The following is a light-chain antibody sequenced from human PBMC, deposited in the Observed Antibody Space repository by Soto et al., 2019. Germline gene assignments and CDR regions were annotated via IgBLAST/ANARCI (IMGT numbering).Light chain of an antibody. J-gene: IGKJ4*01. CDR1: QSVSSS. Sequence: EIVLTQSPATLSLSPGERATLSCRASQSVSSSLAWYQQKPGQAPRLLIYDASTRPTDIPARFSGSGSGTDFTLTISSLEPEDFAVYYCQQRSNWPPTFGGGTKVEIK. CDR3: QQRSNWPPT. V-gene: IGKV3-11*01. CDR2: DAS.